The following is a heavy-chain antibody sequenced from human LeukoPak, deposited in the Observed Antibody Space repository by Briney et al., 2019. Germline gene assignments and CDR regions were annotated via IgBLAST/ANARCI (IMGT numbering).Heavy chain of an antibody. J-gene: IGHJ4*02. Sequence: SETLSLTCAVYGGSFSGYYWSWIRQPPGKGLEWIGEINHSGSTNYNPSLKSRVTISVDTSKNQFSLKLSSVTAADTAVYYCARGSQSLGYCSGGSCRAKIFDYWGQGTLLTVSS. CDR3: ARGSQSLGYCSGGSCRAKIFDY. CDR1: GGSFSGYY. CDR2: INHSGST. V-gene: IGHV4-34*01. D-gene: IGHD2-15*01.